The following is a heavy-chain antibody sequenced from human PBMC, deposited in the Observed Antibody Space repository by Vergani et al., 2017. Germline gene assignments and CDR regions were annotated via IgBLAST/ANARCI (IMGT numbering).Heavy chain of an antibody. D-gene: IGHD2-15*01. CDR3: AREVALGQREAFDI. CDR2: ISYDGSNK. Sequence: QVQLVESGGGVVQPGRSLRLSCAASGFTFSSYAMHWVRQAPGKGLEWVAVISYDGSNKYYADSVKGRFTISRDNSKNTLYLQMNSMRAEDTAVYYCAREVALGQREAFDIWGQGTMVTVSS. J-gene: IGHJ3*02. CDR1: GFTFSSYA. V-gene: IGHV3-30*04.